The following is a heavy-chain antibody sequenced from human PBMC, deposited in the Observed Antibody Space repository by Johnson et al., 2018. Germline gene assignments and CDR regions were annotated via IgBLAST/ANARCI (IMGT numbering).Heavy chain of an antibody. CDR1: GGSINPYY. V-gene: IGHV4-59*01. Sequence: QVQLQESGPGLVKPSETLSLTCTVSGGSINPYYWSWIRQPPGKGLEWVGYIYYSGSTDYHPSLKSPVPISVDTSKNQVSLKLTSVTAADTAVYFCARDVGDVVDYYYGVDVWGQGTTVTVSS. CDR3: ARDVGDVVDYYYGVDV. CDR2: IYYSGST. D-gene: IGHD2-15*01. J-gene: IGHJ6*02.